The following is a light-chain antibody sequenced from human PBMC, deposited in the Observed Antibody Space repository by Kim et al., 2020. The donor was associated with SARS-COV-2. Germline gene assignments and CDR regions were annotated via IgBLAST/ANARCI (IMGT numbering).Light chain of an antibody. CDR3: QQSYSNFRT. CDR2: GAS. J-gene: IGKJ2*02. Sequence: DIQMTQSPASLSASVGDRVTITCRASQSISTYLNWYQQKPGKVPKVLIYGASNLESGVPSRFSGSGSGTDFTLIISSLQPEEFATYYCQQSYSNFRTFGQGTKLEI. CDR1: QSISTY. V-gene: IGKV1-39*01.